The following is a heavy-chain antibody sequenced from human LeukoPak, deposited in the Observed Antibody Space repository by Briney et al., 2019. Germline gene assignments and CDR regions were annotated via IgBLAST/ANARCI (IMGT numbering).Heavy chain of an antibody. J-gene: IGHJ4*02. CDR1: VGSFSGYY. D-gene: IGHD5-24*01. CDR2: INHSVST. CDR3: ASSLDGYHFDY. Sequence: PSQTLSLTCAVYVGSFSGYYCSWIRQPPGPGLEWIGEINHSVSTNYNPSPTTRVTISVDTSKNQFSLKLSSVTAADTAVYYCASSLDGYHFDYWGQGKLVTVSA. V-gene: IGHV4-34*01.